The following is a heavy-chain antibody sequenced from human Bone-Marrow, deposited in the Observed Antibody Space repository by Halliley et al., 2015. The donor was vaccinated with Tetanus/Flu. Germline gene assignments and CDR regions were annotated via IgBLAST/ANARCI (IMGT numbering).Heavy chain of an antibody. CDR1: RFDFSTHS. CDR2: ISGSSSTT. D-gene: IGHD2-21*01. J-gene: IGHJ4*02. Sequence: SLRLSCAASRFDFSTHSMNWVRQAPGKGREWVSSISGSSSTTYYGDSVEGRFTISRDNSRNTLYLQMNSLRAEDTAIYYCAKDRGEGRIYFDHWGPGTLVTVSS. CDR3: AKDRGEGRIYFDH. V-gene: IGHV3-23*01.